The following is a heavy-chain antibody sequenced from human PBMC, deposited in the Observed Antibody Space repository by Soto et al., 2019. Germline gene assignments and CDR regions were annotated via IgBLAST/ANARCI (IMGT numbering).Heavy chain of an antibody. CDR3: ASSNIAAAGFYYYGMDV. Sequence: SETLSLTCTVSDGSVSSGSYYWSWIRQPPGKGLEWIGYLYYSGSTNYNPSLKSRVTISVDTSKNQFSLKMSSVTAADTAVYYCASSNIAAAGFYYYGMDVWGRGTTVTVSS. V-gene: IGHV4-61*01. J-gene: IGHJ6*02. CDR2: LYYSGST. D-gene: IGHD6-13*01. CDR1: DGSVSSGSYY.